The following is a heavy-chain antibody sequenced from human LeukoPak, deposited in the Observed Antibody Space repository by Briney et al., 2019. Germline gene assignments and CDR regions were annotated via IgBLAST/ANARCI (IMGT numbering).Heavy chain of an antibody. CDR1: GFTFSSYG. CDR2: IRYDGSNK. CDR3: AKDRSRFGSGWYTTDY. J-gene: IGHJ4*02. Sequence: GGSLRLSCAASGFTFSSYGMHWVRQAPGKGLEWVAFIRYDGSNKYYADSVKGRFTISRDNSKNTLYLQMNSLRAGDTAVYYCAKDRSRFGSGWYTTDYWGQGTLVTVSS. V-gene: IGHV3-30*02. D-gene: IGHD6-19*01.